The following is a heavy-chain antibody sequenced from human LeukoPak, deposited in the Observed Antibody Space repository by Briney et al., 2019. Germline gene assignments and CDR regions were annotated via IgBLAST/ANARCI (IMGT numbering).Heavy chain of an antibody. J-gene: IGHJ4*02. D-gene: IGHD4-23*01. CDR1: GFTFSGYA. CDR2: IWYDGSNK. Sequence: PGRSLRLSCAASGFTFSGYAMHWVRQAPGKGLEWVAVIWYDGSNKYYADSVKGRFTISRDNSKNTLYLQMNSLRAEDTAVYYCARERSTVAPPHPFDYWGQGTLVTVSS. V-gene: IGHV3-33*08. CDR3: ARERSTVAPPHPFDY.